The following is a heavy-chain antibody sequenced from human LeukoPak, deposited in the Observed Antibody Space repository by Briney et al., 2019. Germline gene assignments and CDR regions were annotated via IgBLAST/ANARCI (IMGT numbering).Heavy chain of an antibody. CDR2: IYYSGST. Sequence: SETLSLTCTVSGGSISSSSYYWGRIRQPPGKGLEWIGSIYYSGSTYYNASLKSRVTISVDTSKNQFSLKLSSVTAADTAVYYCASLTYYYDSSGYYPTLTTWGQGTLVTVSS. CDR3: ASLTYYYDSSGYYPTLTT. D-gene: IGHD3-22*01. V-gene: IGHV4-39*01. J-gene: IGHJ4*02. CDR1: GGSISSSSYY.